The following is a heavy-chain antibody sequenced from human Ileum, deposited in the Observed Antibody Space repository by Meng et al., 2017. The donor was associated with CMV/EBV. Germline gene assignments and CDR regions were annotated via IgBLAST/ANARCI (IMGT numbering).Heavy chain of an antibody. CDR3: AREPQVPSRSYFYGLDV. D-gene: IGHD4/OR15-4a*01. J-gene: IGHJ6*02. CDR1: GFTFSSFA. CDR2: ISYDGTNK. Sequence: GESLKISCGASGFTFSSFAMNWVRQAPGKGLEWVAVISYDGTNKYYADSVRGRFTISRDNSKNMLSLQISSLRVEDTAIYYCAREPQVPSRSYFYGLDVWVQGPRSPSP. V-gene: IGHV3-30-3*01.